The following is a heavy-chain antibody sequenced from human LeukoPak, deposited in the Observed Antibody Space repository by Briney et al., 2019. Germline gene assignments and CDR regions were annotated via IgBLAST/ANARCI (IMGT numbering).Heavy chain of an antibody. J-gene: IGHJ4*02. CDR1: GFTFSSYT. CDR3: VKEARYCNGGSCYAVLDY. D-gene: IGHD2-15*01. V-gene: IGHV3-23*01. Sequence: GGSLRLSCAASGFTFSSYTMSCVRQAPGKGLEWVSAVNGSGGTTYYPDSVKGRFTIYRDNSKNTLYLQMNSLRVEDTAVYYCVKEARYCNGGSCYAVLDYWGQGTLVTVSS. CDR2: VNGSGGTT.